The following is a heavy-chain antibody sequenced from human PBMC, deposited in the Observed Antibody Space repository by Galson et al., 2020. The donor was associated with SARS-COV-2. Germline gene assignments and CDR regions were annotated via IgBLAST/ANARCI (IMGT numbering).Heavy chain of an antibody. CDR3: ARDNFGYYDSSGYLDY. CDR1: GFTFSDYY. V-gene: IGHV3-11*04. D-gene: IGHD3-22*01. CDR2: ISSSGSTI. Sequence: GGSLRLSCAASGFTFSDYYMSWIRQAPGKGLEWVSYISSSGSTIYYADSVKGRFTISRDNAKNSLYLQMNSLRAEDTAVYYCARDNFGYYDSSGYLDYWGQGTLVTVSS. J-gene: IGHJ4*02.